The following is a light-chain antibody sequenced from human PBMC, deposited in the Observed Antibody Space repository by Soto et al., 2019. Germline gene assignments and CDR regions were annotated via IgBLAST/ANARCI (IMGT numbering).Light chain of an antibody. CDR1: QSVSRNY. V-gene: IGKV3-20*01. CDR2: GAS. CDR3: QQYGSSPSWT. J-gene: IGKJ1*01. Sequence: EIVLTQSPGTLSLSPGQRATLSCRASQSVSRNYLAWYQQKPGQAPRLLIYGASSRATGIPDRFSGSGSGTDFTLTISRLEPEDFAVYYCQQYGSSPSWTFGQGTKVDNK.